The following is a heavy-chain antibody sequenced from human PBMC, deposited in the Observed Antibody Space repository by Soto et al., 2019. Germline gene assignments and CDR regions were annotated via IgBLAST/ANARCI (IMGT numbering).Heavy chain of an antibody. V-gene: IGHV4-31*03. CDR3: ARDYYDSSGYYYTDY. CDR2: IYHSGST. J-gene: IGHJ4*02. D-gene: IGHD3-22*01. CDR1: GGSITSGGYY. Sequence: PSETLSLTCTVSGGSITSGGYYWSWIRQHPGKGLEWIGYIYHSGSTYYNPSLESRVSLSVDTSKNHFSLRLSSVTAADTAVYYGARDYYDSSGYYYTDYWGQGTLVTVSS.